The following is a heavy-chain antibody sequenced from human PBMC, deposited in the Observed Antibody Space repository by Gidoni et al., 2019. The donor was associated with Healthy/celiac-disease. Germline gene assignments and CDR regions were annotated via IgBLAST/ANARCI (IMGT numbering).Heavy chain of an antibody. J-gene: IGHJ5*02. D-gene: IGHD3-22*01. Sequence: QVQLVQSGAEVKKPGSSVKVSCKASGGTFSSYAISWVRQAAGQGLEWMGGIIPIFGTANYAQKFQGRVTITADESTSTAYMELSSLRSEDTAVYYCARGEGPYYYDSSGYYKNWFDPWGQGTLVTVSS. CDR1: GGTFSSYA. V-gene: IGHV1-69*01. CDR2: IIPIFGTA. CDR3: ARGEGPYYYDSSGYYKNWFDP.